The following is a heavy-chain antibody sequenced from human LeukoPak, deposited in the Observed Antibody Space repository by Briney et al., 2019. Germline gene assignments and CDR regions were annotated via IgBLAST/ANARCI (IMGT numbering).Heavy chain of an antibody. V-gene: IGHV3-33*01. CDR1: GFTFSSYG. D-gene: IGHD5-24*01. Sequence: GGSLRLSCAASGFTFSSYGMHWVRQAPGKGLEWVAVIWYDGSNKYYAVSVKGRFTISRDNSKNTLYLQMNSLRAEDTAVYYCARVGRWLQLGGRGNYYFDYWGQGTLVTVSS. CDR2: IWYDGSNK. J-gene: IGHJ4*02. CDR3: ARVGRWLQLGGRGNYYFDY.